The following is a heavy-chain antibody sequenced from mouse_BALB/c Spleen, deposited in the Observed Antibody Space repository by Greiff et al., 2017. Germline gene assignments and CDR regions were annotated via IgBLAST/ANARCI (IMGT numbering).Heavy chain of an antibody. CDR3: ATTVVATQGAMDY. Sequence: EVKVVESGGGLVQPGGSRKLSCAASGFTFSSFGMHWVRQAPEKGLEWVAYISSGSSTIYYADTVKGRFTISRDNPKNTLCLQITSLRSEDTAMYYCATTVVATQGAMDYGGQGTSVTVTS. CDR2: ISSGSSTI. CDR1: GFTFSSFG. D-gene: IGHD1-1*01. J-gene: IGHJ4*01. V-gene: IGHV5-17*02.